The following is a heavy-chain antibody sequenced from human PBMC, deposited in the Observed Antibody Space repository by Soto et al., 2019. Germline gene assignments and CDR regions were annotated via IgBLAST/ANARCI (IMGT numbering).Heavy chain of an antibody. D-gene: IGHD4-17*01. CDR1: GFTFSSYG. V-gene: IGHV3-30*18. CDR3: AKDLLHNTVTTCGS. J-gene: IGHJ5*02. CDR2: ISYHGNDK. Sequence: QVQLVESGGGVVQPGRSLRLSCAASGFTFSSYGMHWVRQAPGKGLEWVAVISYHGNDKYYADSVKGRFTISRDNFKSPMHLPMSSLRAEDTTIYFCAKDLLHNTVTTCGSWGQGTLVTVSS.